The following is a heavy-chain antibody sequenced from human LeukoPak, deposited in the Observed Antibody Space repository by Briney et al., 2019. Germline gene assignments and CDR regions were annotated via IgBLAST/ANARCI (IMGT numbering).Heavy chain of an antibody. V-gene: IGHV1-69*13. CDR1: GGTFSSYA. CDR3: ARVDTAMVSYYGMDV. D-gene: IGHD5-18*01. CDR2: IIPVFGTA. Sequence: GASVKVSCKASGGTFSSYAISWVRQAPGQGLEWMGGIIPVFGTANYALKFQGRVTITADESTSTAYMELSSLRSEDTAVYYCARVDTAMVSYYGMDVWGQGTTVTVSS. J-gene: IGHJ6*02.